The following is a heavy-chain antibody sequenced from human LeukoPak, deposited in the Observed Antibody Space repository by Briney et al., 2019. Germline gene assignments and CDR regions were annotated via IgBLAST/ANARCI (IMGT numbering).Heavy chain of an antibody. Sequence: GGSLRLSCTASGFTFGDYAMSWFRQAPGKGLEWVGFIRSKAYGGTTEYAASVKGRFTISRDDSKSIAYLQTNSLKTEDTAVYYCTRDGDTAMVMVNWFDPWGQGTLVTVSS. CDR1: GFTFGDYA. CDR2: IRSKAYGGTT. CDR3: TRDGDTAMVMVNWFDP. D-gene: IGHD5-18*01. V-gene: IGHV3-49*03. J-gene: IGHJ5*02.